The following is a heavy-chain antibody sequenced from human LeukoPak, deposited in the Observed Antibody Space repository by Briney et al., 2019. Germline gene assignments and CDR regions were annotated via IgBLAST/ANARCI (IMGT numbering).Heavy chain of an antibody. D-gene: IGHD1-26*01. Sequence: SGRSLRLSCAASGFTFSSYGMHWVRQAPGKGLEWVAVISYDGSNKYYADSVKGRFTISRDNSKNTLYLQMNSLRAEDTAVYYCAKGVGSLLGDSGEFDYWGQGTLVTVSS. CDR1: GFTFSSYG. J-gene: IGHJ4*02. V-gene: IGHV3-30*18. CDR3: AKGVGSLLGDSGEFDY. CDR2: ISYDGSNK.